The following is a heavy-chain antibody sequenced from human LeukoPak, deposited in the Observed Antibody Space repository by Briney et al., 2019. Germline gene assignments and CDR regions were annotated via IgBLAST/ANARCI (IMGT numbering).Heavy chain of an antibody. CDR1: GGSISSYY. D-gene: IGHD6-19*01. J-gene: IGHJ6*02. Sequence: PSETLSLTCTVSGGSISSYYWSWIRQPPGKGLEWIGYIYYSGSTNYNPSLKSRVTISVDASKNQFSLKLSSVTAADTAVYYCARLTAVAGTLRYYYYGMDVWGQGTTVTVSS. CDR3: ARLTAVAGTLRYYYYGMDV. V-gene: IGHV4-59*01. CDR2: IYYSGST.